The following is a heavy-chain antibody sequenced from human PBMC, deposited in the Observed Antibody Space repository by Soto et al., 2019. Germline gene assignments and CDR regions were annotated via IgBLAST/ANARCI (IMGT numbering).Heavy chain of an antibody. CDR2: ISGSGRNS. J-gene: IGHJ4*02. V-gene: IGHV3-23*01. Sequence: GGSLRLSCAASGFTFSTYAVSWVRQAPGKGLEWVSAISGSGRNSYYADSVKGRFTISRDNSKNTVYLQMNSLSAEDTAVFYCARNRYRLDYWGQGTLVTVSS. CDR3: ARNRYRLDY. D-gene: IGHD1-1*01. CDR1: GFTFSTYA.